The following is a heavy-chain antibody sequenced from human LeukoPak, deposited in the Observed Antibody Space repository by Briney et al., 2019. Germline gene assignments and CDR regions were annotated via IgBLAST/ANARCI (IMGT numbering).Heavy chain of an antibody. Sequence: PGRSLRLSCAASGFTLSSYATHWVRQAPGKGLEWVAVISYDGSNKYYADSVKGRFTISRDNSKNTLYLQMNSLRAEETAVYYCAREEGSTSHFDYWGQGTLVTVSS. V-gene: IGHV3-30-3*01. D-gene: IGHD2-2*01. CDR2: ISYDGSNK. CDR1: GFTLSSYA. CDR3: AREEGSTSHFDY. J-gene: IGHJ4*02.